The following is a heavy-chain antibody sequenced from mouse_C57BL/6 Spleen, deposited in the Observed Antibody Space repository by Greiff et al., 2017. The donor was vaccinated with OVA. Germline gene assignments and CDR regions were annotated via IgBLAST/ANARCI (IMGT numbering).Heavy chain of an antibody. D-gene: IGHD2-4*01. CDR3: ARHEDYDYDGVYAMDY. CDR2: FYPGSGSI. CDR1: GYTFTEYT. J-gene: IGHJ4*01. Sequence: VQRVESGAELVKPGASVKLSCKASGYTFTEYTIHWVKQRSGQGLEWIGWFYPGSGSIKYNEKFKDKATLTADKSSSTVYMELSRLTSEDSAVYFCARHEDYDYDGVYAMDYWGQGTSVTVSS. V-gene: IGHV1-62-2*01.